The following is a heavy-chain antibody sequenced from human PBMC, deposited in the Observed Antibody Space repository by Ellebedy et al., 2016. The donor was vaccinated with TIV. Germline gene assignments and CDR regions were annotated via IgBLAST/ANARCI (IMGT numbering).Heavy chain of an antibody. CDR1: GYTFSGNY. CDR2: SNPKSGGS. D-gene: IGHD2-21*02. V-gene: IGHV1-2*02. CDR3: ARVTAAGSYWYFDL. Sequence: ASVKVSCXASGYTFSGNYLHWVRQAPSQRLEWMGWSNPKSGGSDSAQKFKGRLTMTRDTSISTAYMELSSLTFDDTAVYYCARVTAAGSYWYFDLWGRGTLVTVSS. J-gene: IGHJ2*01.